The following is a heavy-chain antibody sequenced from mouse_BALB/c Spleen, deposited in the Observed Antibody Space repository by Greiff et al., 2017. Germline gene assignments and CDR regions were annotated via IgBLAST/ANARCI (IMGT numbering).Heavy chain of an antibody. V-gene: IGHV1-7*01. J-gene: IGHJ2*01. CDR2: INPSTGYT. D-gene: IGHD2-14*01. Sequence: VQLQQSGAELAKPGASVKMSCKASGYTFTSYWMHWVKQRPGQGLEWIGYINPSTGYTEYNQKFKDKATLTADKSSSTAYMQLSSLTSEDSAVYYCARSRYRYFDYWGQGTTLTVSS. CDR3: ARSRYRYFDY. CDR1: GYTFTSYW.